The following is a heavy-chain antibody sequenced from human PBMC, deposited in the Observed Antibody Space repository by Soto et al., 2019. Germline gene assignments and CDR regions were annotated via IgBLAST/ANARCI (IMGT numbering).Heavy chain of an antibody. Sequence: PSETLSLTCTVSGGSISSGDYYWSWIRQPPGKGLEWIGYIYYSGSTYYNPSLKSRVTISVDTSKNQFSLKLSSVTAADTAVYYCARRPAATRAFDPWGQGTLVTVSS. J-gene: IGHJ5*02. V-gene: IGHV4-30-4*01. D-gene: IGHD2-15*01. CDR3: ARRPAATRAFDP. CDR1: GGSISSGDYY. CDR2: IYYSGST.